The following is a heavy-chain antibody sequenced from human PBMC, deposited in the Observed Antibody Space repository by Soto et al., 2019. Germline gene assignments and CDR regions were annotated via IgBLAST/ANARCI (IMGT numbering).Heavy chain of an antibody. CDR2: IWYDGTNT. Sequence: SLRPSYKTFGFTFSDYSMHVVRQAPGKGLEWVAVIWYDGTNTYYGDSVKGRFTVSRDNSKNTLWLQMSSLRVEDTAVYYCARAGGYGYGEQTFDYWGQGT. CDR1: GFTFSDYS. V-gene: IGHV3-33*01. D-gene: IGHD5-18*01. J-gene: IGHJ4*02. CDR3: ARAGGYGYGEQTFDY.